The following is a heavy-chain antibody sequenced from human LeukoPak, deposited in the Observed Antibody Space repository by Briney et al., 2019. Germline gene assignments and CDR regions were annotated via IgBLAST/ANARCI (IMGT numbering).Heavy chain of an antibody. CDR2: IKSKTDGGTT. Sequence: GGSLRLSCAASGFTFSNAWMSWVRQAPGKGLEWVGRIKSKTDGGTTDYAAPVKGRFTISRDESKNTLYLQMHSLKTEDTAVYYYTTDSGYGDYGDYWGQGTLVTVSS. V-gene: IGHV3-15*01. CDR3: TTDSGYGDYGDY. CDR1: GFTFSNAW. D-gene: IGHD4-17*01. J-gene: IGHJ4*02.